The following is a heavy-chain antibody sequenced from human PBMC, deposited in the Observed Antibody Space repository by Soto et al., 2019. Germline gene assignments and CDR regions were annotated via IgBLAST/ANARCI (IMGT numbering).Heavy chain of an antibody. CDR1: GGSISSDY. CDR3: ARGRQHGLNYYYYGMDV. D-gene: IGHD6-13*01. CDR2: IYYSGST. J-gene: IGHJ6*02. Sequence: PSETLVLTCTVSGGSISSDYWSWVGQPPGKGLEWIGYIYYSGSTNYNPSLKSRVTISVDTSKNQFSLKLSSVTAADTAVYYCARGRQHGLNYYYYGMDVWGQGTMVTASS. V-gene: IGHV4-59*01.